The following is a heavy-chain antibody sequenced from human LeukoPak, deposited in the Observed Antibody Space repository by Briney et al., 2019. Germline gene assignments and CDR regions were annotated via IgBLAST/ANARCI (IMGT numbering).Heavy chain of an antibody. CDR2: ISYDGSNK. Sequence: PGGSLRLSCAASGFTFSSYGMHWVRLAPGKGLEWVAVISYDGSNKYYADSVKGRFTISRDNSKNTLYLQMNSLRAEDTAVYYCATDCHYGSGSFMETKPSVCFDFWGQGTLVTVSS. V-gene: IGHV3-30*03. D-gene: IGHD3-10*01. CDR1: GFTFSSYG. J-gene: IGHJ4*02. CDR3: ATDCHYGSGSFMETKPSVCFDF.